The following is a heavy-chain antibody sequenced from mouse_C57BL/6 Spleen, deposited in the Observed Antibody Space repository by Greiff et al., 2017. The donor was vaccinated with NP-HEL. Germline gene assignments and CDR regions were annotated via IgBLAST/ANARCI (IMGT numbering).Heavy chain of an antibody. CDR1: GYTFTSYT. D-gene: IGHD2-3*01. CDR3: ARGDGYYEDFDY. V-gene: IGHV1-4*01. J-gene: IGHJ2*01. Sequence: QVQLQQSGAELARPGASVKMSCKASGYTFTSYTMHWVKQRPGQGLEWIGYINPSSGYTKYNQKFKDKATLPADKSSSTAYMQLSSLTSEDSAVYYCARGDGYYEDFDYWGQGTTLTVSS. CDR2: INPSSGYT.